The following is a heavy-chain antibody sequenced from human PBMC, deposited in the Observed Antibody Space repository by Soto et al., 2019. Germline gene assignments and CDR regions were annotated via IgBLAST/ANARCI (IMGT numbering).Heavy chain of an antibody. J-gene: IGHJ4*02. CDR1: GYTFTSYG. Sequence: GASVKVSCKASGYTFTSYGISWVRQAPGQGLEWMGWISAYNGNTNYAQKLQGRVTMTTDTSTSTAYMELRSLRSDDTAVYYCARDDYYYDSSGYYYGSDYWGQGTLVTVSS. V-gene: IGHV1-18*01. D-gene: IGHD3-22*01. CDR2: ISAYNGNT. CDR3: ARDDYYYDSSGYYYGSDY.